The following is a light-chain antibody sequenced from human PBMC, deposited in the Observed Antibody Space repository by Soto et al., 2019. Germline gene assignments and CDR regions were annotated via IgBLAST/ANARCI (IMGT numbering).Light chain of an antibody. CDR1: QSISIN. CDR2: GAS. CDR3: QHYNDWPPKRT. Sequence: EIVMTQSPVTLSVSPGERATLSCRASQSISINLAWYQQKPGQAPRLLIYGASTRATGVPARFSGSGSGTEFALTISSLQSEDFAVYYCQHYNDWPPKRTFGPGTKVDIK. V-gene: IGKV3-15*01. J-gene: IGKJ1*01.